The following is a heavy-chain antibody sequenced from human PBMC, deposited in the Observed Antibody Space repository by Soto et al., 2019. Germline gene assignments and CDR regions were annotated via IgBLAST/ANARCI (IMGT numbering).Heavy chain of an antibody. V-gene: IGHV3-64D*08. D-gene: IGHD2-2*01. CDR3: VKGHYCSSTSCYHYYYYYGMDV. CDR2: ISSNGGST. J-gene: IGHJ6*02. Sequence: RLSCSASGFTFSSYAMHWVRQAPGKGLEYVSAISSNGGSTYYADSVKGRFTISRDNSKNTLYLQMSSLRAEDTAVYYCVKGHYCSSTSCYHYYYYYGMDVWGQGTTVTVSS. CDR1: GFTFSSYA.